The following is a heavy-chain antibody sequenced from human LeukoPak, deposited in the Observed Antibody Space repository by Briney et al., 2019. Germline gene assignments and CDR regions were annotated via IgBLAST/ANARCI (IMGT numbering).Heavy chain of an antibody. Sequence: ASVKVSCKASGYTFTSYYMHWVRQAPGQGLEWMGIINPSGGSTSYAQKFQGRVTITADESTGTAYMELSSLRSEDTAVYYCARDPPRDFGVVIMGGDYYMDVWGKGTTVTVSS. CDR1: GYTFTSYY. J-gene: IGHJ6*03. CDR3: ARDPPRDFGVVIMGGDYYMDV. CDR2: INPSGGST. V-gene: IGHV1-46*01. D-gene: IGHD3-3*01.